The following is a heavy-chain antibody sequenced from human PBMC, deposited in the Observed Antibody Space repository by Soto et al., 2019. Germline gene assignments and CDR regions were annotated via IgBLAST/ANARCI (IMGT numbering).Heavy chain of an antibody. Sequence: SETLSLTCTVSGGSISSSSYYWGWIRQPPGKGLEWIGSIYYSGSTYYNPSLKSRVTISVDTSKNQFSLKLSSVTAADTAVYYCARDGIAAAKDNWFDPWGQGTLVTVSS. CDR2: IYYSGST. J-gene: IGHJ5*02. CDR3: ARDGIAAAKDNWFDP. V-gene: IGHV4-39*07. CDR1: GGSISSSSYY. D-gene: IGHD6-13*01.